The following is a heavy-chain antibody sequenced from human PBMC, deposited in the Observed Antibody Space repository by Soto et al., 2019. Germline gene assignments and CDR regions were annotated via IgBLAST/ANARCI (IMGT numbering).Heavy chain of an antibody. CDR3: ARMEMFGSLSWFDP. V-gene: IGHV1-18*01. CDR1: GYTFTSYG. Sequence: ASVKVSCKASGYTFTSYGISWVRQAPGQGLEWMGWISAYNGNTNYAQKLQGRVTMTTDTSISTAYMELSSLRSEDTAIYYSARMEMFGSLSWFDPWGQGTLGTFSS. J-gene: IGHJ5*02. CDR2: ISAYNGNT. D-gene: IGHD3-10*01.